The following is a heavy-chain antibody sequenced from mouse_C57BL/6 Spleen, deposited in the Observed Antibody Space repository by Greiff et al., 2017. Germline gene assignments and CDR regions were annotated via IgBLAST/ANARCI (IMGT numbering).Heavy chain of an antibody. CDR1: GYTFTDYY. CDR3: ARDGSSGPAWFAY. J-gene: IGHJ3*01. D-gene: IGHD3-2*02. CDR2: IYPNNGGN. V-gene: IGHV1-34*01. Sequence: EVQLLQSGPELVKPGASVKMSCKASGYTFTDYYMHWVKQSHGKSLEWIGYIYPNNGGNGYNQKFKGKDTLTVDKSSSTAYMELRSLTSEDSAVYYCARDGSSGPAWFAYWGQGTLVTVSA.